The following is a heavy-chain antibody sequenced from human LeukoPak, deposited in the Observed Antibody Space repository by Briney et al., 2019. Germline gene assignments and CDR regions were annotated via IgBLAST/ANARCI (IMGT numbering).Heavy chain of an antibody. CDR1: RGTFSSYA. V-gene: IGHV1-69*06. D-gene: IGHD2-2*01. CDR3: ARDRPGRYCSSSRCYFASPFDP. J-gene: IGHJ5*02. CDR2: IIPIFGTA. Sequence: SVKVSCKASRGTFSSYAISWVRQAPGQGLERMGGIIPIFGTANYAQKFQGRVTITADKSTSTAYMELSSLRSEDTAVYYCARDRPGRYCSSSRCYFASPFDPWGQGTLVIVSS.